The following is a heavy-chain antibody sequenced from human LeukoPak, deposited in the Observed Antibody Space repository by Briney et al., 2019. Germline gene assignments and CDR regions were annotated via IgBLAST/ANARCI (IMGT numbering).Heavy chain of an antibody. Sequence: SQTLSLTCTVSGGSISSGDYYWSWIRQPPGKGLEWIGYIYYSGSTYYNPSLKSRVTISVDTSKNQFSLKLSSVTAADTDVYYCAGSYWRPQYYFDYWGQGTLVTVSS. J-gene: IGHJ4*02. D-gene: IGHD2-15*01. CDR3: AGSYWRPQYYFDY. CDR2: IYYSGST. CDR1: GGSISSGDYY. V-gene: IGHV4-30-4*01.